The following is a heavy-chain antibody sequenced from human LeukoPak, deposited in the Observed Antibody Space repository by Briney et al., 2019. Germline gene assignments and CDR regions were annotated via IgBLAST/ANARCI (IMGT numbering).Heavy chain of an antibody. Sequence: ASVKVSCKASGYTFSGYYMHWVRQAPGQGLEWMGWINPNSGGTNYAQKFQGRVTMTRDTSISTAYMELSSLRSDDTAVYYCARDRSNGRGHDYWGQGTLVTVSS. CDR1: GYTFSGYY. CDR3: ARDRSNGRGHDY. V-gene: IGHV1-2*02. CDR2: INPNSGGT. D-gene: IGHD6-13*01. J-gene: IGHJ4*02.